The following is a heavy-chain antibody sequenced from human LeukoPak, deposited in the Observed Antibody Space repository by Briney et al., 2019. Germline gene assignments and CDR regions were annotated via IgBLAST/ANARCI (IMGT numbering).Heavy chain of an antibody. CDR1: GFTFSSYS. Sequence: GGSLRLSCAASGFTFSSYSMNWVRQAPRKGLEWVSSISSSSSYRYYADSVKGRFTISRDNAKNSLYLQMNSLRAEDTAVYYCARVKTKNAFDIWGQGTMVTVSS. CDR3: ARVKTKNAFDI. J-gene: IGHJ3*02. D-gene: IGHD2-8*01. CDR2: ISSSSSYR. V-gene: IGHV3-21*01.